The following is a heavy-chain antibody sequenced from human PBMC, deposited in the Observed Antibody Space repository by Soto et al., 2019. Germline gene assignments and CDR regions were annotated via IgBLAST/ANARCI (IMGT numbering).Heavy chain of an antibody. D-gene: IGHD6-13*01. V-gene: IGHV3-23*01. J-gene: IGHJ4*02. Sequence: GGSLRLSCAASGFTFSSYAMSWVRQAPGKGLGWVSAISGSGGSTYYADSVKGRFTISRDNSKNTLYLQINSLRAEDTAVYYRAKDSKTAAAADGAFDYWGQGTLVTVSS. CDR1: GFTFSSYA. CDR2: ISGSGGST. CDR3: AKDSKTAAAADGAFDY.